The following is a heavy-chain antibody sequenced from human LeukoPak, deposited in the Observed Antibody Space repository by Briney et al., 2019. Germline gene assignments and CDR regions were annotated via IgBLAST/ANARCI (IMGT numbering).Heavy chain of an antibody. J-gene: IGHJ4*02. V-gene: IGHV4-59*01. CDR3: TRHYYSDPIDY. Sequence: SETLSLTCTVSGASISSYYWSWIRQPPGKGLEWIGYIDYSGSTNYNPSLKSRVIISVDTSKTQFPLKLSSVTAADTAVYYCTRHYYSDPIDYWGQGTLVTV. D-gene: IGHD4-17*01. CDR1: GASISSYY. CDR2: IDYSGST.